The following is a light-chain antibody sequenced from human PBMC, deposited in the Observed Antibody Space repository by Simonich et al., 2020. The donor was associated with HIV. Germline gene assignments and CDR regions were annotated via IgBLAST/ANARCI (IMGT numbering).Light chain of an antibody. CDR3: HQYNNWPPWT. V-gene: IGKV3-15*01. Sequence: EIVMTQSPATLSVSPGERATLSCRASQTVNSNLAWYQQKPGQAPTLLIYVASTRATGVPARFSGSGSGTEFTLTISSLQSEDFAVYYCHQYNNWPPWTFGQGTKVEIK. J-gene: IGKJ1*01. CDR2: VAS. CDR1: QTVNSN.